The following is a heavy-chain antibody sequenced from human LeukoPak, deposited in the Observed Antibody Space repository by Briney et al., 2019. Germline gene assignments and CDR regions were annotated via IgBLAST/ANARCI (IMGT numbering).Heavy chain of an antibody. J-gene: IGHJ3*02. V-gene: IGHV1-8*03. CDR1: GYTFTSYD. Sequence: GASVKVSCKASGYTFTSYDINWVRQATGQGLEWMGWMNPNSGNTGYAQKFQGRVTITRNTSISTAYMELSSLRSEDTAVYYCARGREYQLLWEDSEAFDIWGQGTMVTVSS. D-gene: IGHD2-2*01. CDR3: ARGREYQLLWEDSEAFDI. CDR2: MNPNSGNT.